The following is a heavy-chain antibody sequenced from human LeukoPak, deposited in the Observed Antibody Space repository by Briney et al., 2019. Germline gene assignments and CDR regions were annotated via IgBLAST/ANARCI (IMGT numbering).Heavy chain of an antibody. CDR1: SDSISSYY. J-gene: IGHJ4*02. CDR2: VYYSGSA. CDR3: ARHEKLGQFDY. V-gene: IGHV4-59*08. D-gene: IGHD3-10*01. Sequence: PSDTLSLTCTVSSDSISSYYWSCIRQPPGKGLEWIGYVYYSGSANYNPSLKSRVTISVDTSKNQFSLKLSSVTAADTAVYYCARHEKLGQFDYWGQGTLVTVSS.